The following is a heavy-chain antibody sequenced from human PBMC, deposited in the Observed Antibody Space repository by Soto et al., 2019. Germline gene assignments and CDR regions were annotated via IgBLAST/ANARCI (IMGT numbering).Heavy chain of an antibody. Sequence: GGSLRLSCEGSGFTFNDYYMTWIRQAPGKGLEWVAYINTLSTAIYYADSVKGRSTISRDNAKNSLYLQMNGLRAEDTATYYCARRLQWQLRPLDSWGRGTLVTVSS. CDR1: GFTFNDYY. V-gene: IGHV3-11*01. J-gene: IGHJ4*02. CDR2: INTLSTAI. CDR3: ARRLQWQLRPLDS. D-gene: IGHD6-19*01.